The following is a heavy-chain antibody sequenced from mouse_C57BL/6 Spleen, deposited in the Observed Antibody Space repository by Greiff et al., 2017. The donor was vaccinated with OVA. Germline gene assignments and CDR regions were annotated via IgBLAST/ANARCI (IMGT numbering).Heavy chain of an antibody. CDR1: GYTFTSYW. V-gene: IGHV1-69*01. Sequence: QVQLKQPGAELVMPGASVKLSCKASGYTFTSYWMHWVKQRPGQGLEWIGEIDPSDSYTNYNQKFKGKSTLTVDKSSSTAYMQLSSLTSEDSAVYYCARRYYGSSYEDYWGQGTTLTVSS. J-gene: IGHJ2*01. CDR2: IDPSDSYT. CDR3: ARRYYGSSYEDY. D-gene: IGHD1-1*01.